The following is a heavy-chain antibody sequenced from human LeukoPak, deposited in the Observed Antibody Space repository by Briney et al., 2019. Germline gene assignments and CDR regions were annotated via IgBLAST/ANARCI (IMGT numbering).Heavy chain of an antibody. J-gene: IGHJ4*02. CDR2: ISAYNGNT. V-gene: IGHV1-18*04. D-gene: IGHD6-25*01. Sequence: GASVKVSCKASGYTFTSYGISWVRQAPGQGLEWMGWISAYNGNTNYAQKLQGRVTMTTDTSTSTAYMELRSLRSDDTAVYYCARDTACGPYPGYYFDYWGQGTLVTVSS. CDR1: GYTFTSYG. CDR3: ARDTACGPYPGYYFDY.